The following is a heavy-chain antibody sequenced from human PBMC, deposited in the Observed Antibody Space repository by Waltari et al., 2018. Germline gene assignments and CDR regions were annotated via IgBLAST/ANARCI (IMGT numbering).Heavy chain of an antibody. J-gene: IGHJ4*02. CDR3: VRDASWNIDY. CDR2: NKCDGSFT. V-gene: IGHV3-74*01. CDR1: GFIFSSYW. Sequence: VQLVESGGGLVQPGGSLRLSCAASGFIFSSYWMHWVRQVPGKGLVWISRNKCDGSFTDYADSVRCRFTISRDNAKTTLYLQRNSLGAEDTAVYCGVRDASWNIDYGGQGTLVTDSS. D-gene: IGHD1-1*01.